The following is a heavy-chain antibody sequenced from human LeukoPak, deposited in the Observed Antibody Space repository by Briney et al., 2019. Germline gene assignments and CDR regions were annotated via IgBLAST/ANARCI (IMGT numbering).Heavy chain of an antibody. J-gene: IGHJ4*02. CDR2: ISSNGGNT. V-gene: IGHV3-64D*06. CDR3: ARDFRNKTRGSFDY. CDR1: GFTFSSYA. Sequence: GGSLRLSCSASGFTFSSYAMHWVRQAPGKGLEYVSAISSNGGNTYYADSVKGRFTISRDNSKNTLYLQMSSLRPEDTAVYYCARDFRNKTRGSFDYWGQGTLVTVSS. D-gene: IGHD1/OR15-1a*01.